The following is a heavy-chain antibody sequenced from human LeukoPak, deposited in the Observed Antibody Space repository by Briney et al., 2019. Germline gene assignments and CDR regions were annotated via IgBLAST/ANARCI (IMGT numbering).Heavy chain of an antibody. CDR1: GYTFAGYY. CDR3: ARGDVGPSGGYSYGLIDYYYYYGMDV. J-gene: IGHJ6*02. Sequence: ASVKVSCKASGYTFAGYYMHWVRQAPGQGLEWMGWINPNSGGTNYAQKFQGWVTMTRDTSISTAYMELSRLRSDDTAVYYCARGDVGPSGGYSYGLIDYYYYYGMDVWGQGTTVTVSS. CDR2: INPNSGGT. V-gene: IGHV1-2*04. D-gene: IGHD5-18*01.